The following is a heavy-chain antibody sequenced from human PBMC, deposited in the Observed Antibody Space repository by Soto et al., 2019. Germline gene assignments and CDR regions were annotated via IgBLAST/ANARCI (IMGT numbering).Heavy chain of an antibody. V-gene: IGHV3-53*01. CDR1: GFTVSSNY. J-gene: IGHJ6*02. CDR3: ARGPSSYYYGMDV. CDR2: IYSGGST. Sequence: GGSLRLSCAASGFTVSSNYMGWVRQAPGKGLEWVSVIYSGGSTYYADSVKGRFTISRDNSKNTLYLQMNSLRAEDTAVYYCARGPSSYYYGMDVWGQGTTVTVSS.